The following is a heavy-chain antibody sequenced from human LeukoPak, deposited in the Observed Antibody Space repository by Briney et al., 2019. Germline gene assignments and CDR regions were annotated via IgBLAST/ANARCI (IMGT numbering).Heavy chain of an antibody. CDR1: GYTFTGYY. CDR3: ASHKSGSYIFDY. CDR2: MSAYNGNT. D-gene: IGHD1-26*01. J-gene: IGHJ4*02. Sequence: ASVKVSCKASGYTFTGYYMHWVRQAPGQGLEWMGWMSAYNGNTNYAQKLQGRVTMTTDTSTSTAYMELRSLRSDDTAVYYCASHKSGSYIFDYWGQGTLVTVSS. V-gene: IGHV1-18*04.